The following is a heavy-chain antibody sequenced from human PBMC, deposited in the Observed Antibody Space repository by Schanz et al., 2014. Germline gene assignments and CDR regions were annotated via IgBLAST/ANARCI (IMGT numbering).Heavy chain of an antibody. D-gene: IGHD5-12*01. Sequence: VQLVESGGGLVQPGGSLRLSCSASGFTFSIYAMHWVRQAPGKGLEYISAISNNGDSTYYADSVKGRFTISRDNSKNTLYLQLNSLRAEDTAVYYCARDFHGYGPHLDYWGQGSLVTVSS. CDR2: ISNNGDST. V-gene: IGHV3-64*04. CDR3: ARDFHGYGPHLDY. J-gene: IGHJ4*02. CDR1: GFTFSIYA.